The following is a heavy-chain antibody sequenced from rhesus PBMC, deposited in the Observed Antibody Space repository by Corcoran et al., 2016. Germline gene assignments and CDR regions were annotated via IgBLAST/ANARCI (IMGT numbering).Heavy chain of an antibody. Sequence: EVQLVESGGGLVQPGGSLSLSCAASGFTFSDHSIYWVRPAPGKGLEWVGFIRRKAYGGTAEYAASVKGRLTISRDDSKSIAYLQMNSLKTEDTAVYYCRVQDGLDSWGQGVVVTVSS. D-gene: IGHD1-1*01. CDR3: RVQDGLDS. CDR2: IRRKAYGGTA. V-gene: IGHV3-184*01. J-gene: IGHJ6*01. CDR1: GFTFSDHS.